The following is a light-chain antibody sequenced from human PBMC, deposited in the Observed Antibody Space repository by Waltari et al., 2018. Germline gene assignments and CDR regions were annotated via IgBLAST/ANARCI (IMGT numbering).Light chain of an antibody. Sequence: QSALTQPASVSGSPGQSITISCTGTSSDVGGYNFVPWYQKHPGKAPKLMIYDVSNRPSGVSNRFSGSKSGNTASLTISGLQAEDEADYYCSSYTSSSTLVFGSGTKVTVL. CDR3: SSYTSSSTLV. J-gene: IGLJ6*01. CDR1: SSDVGGYNF. V-gene: IGLV2-14*03. CDR2: DVS.